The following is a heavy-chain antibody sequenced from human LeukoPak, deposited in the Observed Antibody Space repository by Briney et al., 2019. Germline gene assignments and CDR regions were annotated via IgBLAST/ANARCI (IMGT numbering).Heavy chain of an antibody. V-gene: IGHV3-30*02. Sequence: GGSLRLSCAASGFTFSSYGMHWVRQAPGKGLEWVAFIRYDGSNKYYADSVKGRFTISRDNSKNTLYLQMNSLRAEDTAVYYCAKDGTGYSSSWPNYYYYYYMDVWGKGTTVTISS. D-gene: IGHD6-13*01. CDR2: IRYDGSNK. CDR1: GFTFSSYG. CDR3: AKDGTGYSSSWPNYYYYYYMDV. J-gene: IGHJ6*03.